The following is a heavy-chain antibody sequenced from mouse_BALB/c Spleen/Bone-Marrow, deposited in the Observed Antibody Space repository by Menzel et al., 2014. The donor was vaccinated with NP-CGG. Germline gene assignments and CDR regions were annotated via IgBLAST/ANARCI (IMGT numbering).Heavy chain of an antibody. Sequence: DLVKPGASVKMSCKASGYTFXSYWINWIKQRPGQGLEWIGRIDPGSGSTYYNEMFKGKATLTVDTSSSTTYIQLRSLSSEVSADYFCAREYMGYGNYDGFAYWGQGTLVTVSA. CDR1: GYTFXSYW. J-gene: IGHJ3*01. CDR2: IDPGSGST. D-gene: IGHD2-1*01. CDR3: AREYMGYGNYDGFAY. V-gene: IGHV1S41*01.